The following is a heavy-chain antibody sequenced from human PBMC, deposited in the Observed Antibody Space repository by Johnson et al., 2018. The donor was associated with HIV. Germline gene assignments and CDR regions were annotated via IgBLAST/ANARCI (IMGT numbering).Heavy chain of an antibody. J-gene: IGHJ3*02. CDR2: INWNGGTT. CDR3: ARALGGSYFGAVDM. D-gene: IGHD3-16*01. V-gene: IGHV3-20*04. CDR1: GFTFDDYG. Sequence: MQLVESGGGVVQPGRSLRLSCTASGFTFDDYGMSWVRQAPGKGLEWVSGINWNGGTTGYAESVKGRFTISRDNAKNSLYLQMNSLRAEDTALYYCARALGGSYFGAVDMWGQGTMVTVSS.